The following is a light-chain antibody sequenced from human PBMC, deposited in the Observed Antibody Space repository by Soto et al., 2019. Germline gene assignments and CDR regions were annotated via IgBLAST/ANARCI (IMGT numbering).Light chain of an antibody. CDR3: CSYAGSNNFV. V-gene: IGLV2-8*01. CDR2: EVS. Sequence: QSALTQPPSSSGSPGQSVTISCTGTSSDVGGYNYVSWYQQHPGKAPKLMIYEVSKRPSGVPDRFSGSKSGNTASLTVSGLQAEDEDDYYCCSYAGSNNFVFGTGTKVTVL. CDR1: SSDVGGYNY. J-gene: IGLJ1*01.